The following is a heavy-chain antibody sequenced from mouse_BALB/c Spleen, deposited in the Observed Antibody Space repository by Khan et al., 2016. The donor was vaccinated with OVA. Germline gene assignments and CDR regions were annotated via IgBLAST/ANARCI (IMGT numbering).Heavy chain of an antibody. Sequence: DVQLVESGGDLVKPGGSLKLSCAVSGFTFSSYVMSWVRQTPEKRLEWVASISSGGTTAYPDNVKGRFTISRDNARNIMYLQMSRLGSEDTAMSYCAREAYRYDEYYFDYWGQGTTLTVSS. CDR1: GFTFSSYV. D-gene: IGHD2-14*01. CDR3: AREAYRYDEYYFDY. J-gene: IGHJ2*01. V-gene: IGHV5-6-5*01. CDR2: ISSGGTT.